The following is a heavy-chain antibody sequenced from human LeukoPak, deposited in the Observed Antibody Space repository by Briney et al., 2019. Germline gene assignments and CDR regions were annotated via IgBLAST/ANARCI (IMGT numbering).Heavy chain of an antibody. CDR3: ARDLHRYSGSYLLDI. D-gene: IGHD1-26*01. CDR1: GVSFSGYY. Sequence: SETLSLTCAVYGVSFSGYYWSWIRQPPGKGLEWIGKINHSGSTNFNPSLRSRVTISVDTSKNQFSLKLSSVTAADTAVYYCARDLHRYSGSYLLDIWGQGTMVTVSS. V-gene: IGHV4-34*01. J-gene: IGHJ3*02. CDR2: INHSGST.